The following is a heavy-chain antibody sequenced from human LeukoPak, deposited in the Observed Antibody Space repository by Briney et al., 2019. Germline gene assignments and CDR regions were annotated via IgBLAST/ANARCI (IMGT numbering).Heavy chain of an antibody. J-gene: IGHJ5*02. Sequence: GGSLRLSCAASGFTFSSYGMHWVRQAPGKGLEWVAVIWYDGSNKYYADSVKGRFTISRDNSKNTLYLQMNSLRAEDTPVYYCARDLAVAGKGGFDPWGQGTPVTVSS. CDR1: GFTFSSYG. V-gene: IGHV3-33*01. D-gene: IGHD6-19*01. CDR2: IWYDGSNK. CDR3: ARDLAVAGKGGFDP.